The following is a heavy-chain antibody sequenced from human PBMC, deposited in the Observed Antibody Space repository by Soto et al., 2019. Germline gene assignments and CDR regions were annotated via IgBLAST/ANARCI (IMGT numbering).Heavy chain of an antibody. V-gene: IGHV1-69*01. CDR3: ARPTSGYYHDAFDI. CDR2: IVPIFGTP. D-gene: IGHD3-22*01. Sequence: QMQLMQSGSEVKKPGSSVKVSCKASGGTFPSDTISWVRQAPGQGLEWMGGIVPIFGTPNYAQKFQGRVTITADGSTNTAYMELSSLRSEDTAMYYCARPTSGYYHDAFDIWGQGTLVTVSS. CDR1: GGTFPSDT. J-gene: IGHJ3*02.